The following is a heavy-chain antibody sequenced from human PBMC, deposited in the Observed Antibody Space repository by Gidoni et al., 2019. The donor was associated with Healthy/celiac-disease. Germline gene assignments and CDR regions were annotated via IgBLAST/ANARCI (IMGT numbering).Heavy chain of an antibody. D-gene: IGHD3-10*01. CDR2: IDPSDSYT. CDR3: ARSHYGSGSYYSAFDI. Sequence: EVQLVQSGAEVKKPGESLRISCKGSGYSFTSYWISWVRQMPGKGLEWMGRIDPSDSYTNYSPSFQGHVTISADKSISTAYLQWSSLKASDTAMYYCARSHYGSGSYYSAFDIWGQGTMVTVSS. J-gene: IGHJ3*02. CDR1: GYSFTSYW. V-gene: IGHV5-10-1*01.